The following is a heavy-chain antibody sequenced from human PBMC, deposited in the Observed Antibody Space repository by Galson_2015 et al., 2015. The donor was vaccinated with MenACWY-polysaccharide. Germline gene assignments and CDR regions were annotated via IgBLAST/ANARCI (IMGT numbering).Heavy chain of an antibody. Sequence: SLRLSCAASGFTFSTYWMNWVRQAPGKGLEWVAIIKQDGSAIHYMDSVRSRFTISRDNAKNSLFLQMNSLRTEDTAVYYCAGGSGYLIDDWGQGTMLLVSS. J-gene: IGHJ3*01. CDR2: IKQDGSAI. CDR3: AGGSGYLIDD. D-gene: IGHD2-2*03. CDR1: GFTFSTYW. V-gene: IGHV3-7*03.